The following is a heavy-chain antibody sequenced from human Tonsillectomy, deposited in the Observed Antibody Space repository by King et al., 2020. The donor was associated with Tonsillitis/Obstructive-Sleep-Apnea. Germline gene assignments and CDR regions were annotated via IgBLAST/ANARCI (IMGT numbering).Heavy chain of an antibody. CDR1: GFTFDDYA. CDR2: ISGDGAST. V-gene: IGHV3-43*02. D-gene: IGHD2-2*01. J-gene: IGHJ4*02. CDR3: AKGREGVPPAASGLDD. Sequence: VQLVESGGGVVQPGGSLRLSCAASGFTFDDYAMHWVRQAPGKGLEWVSLISGDGASTYFADSVKGRFTISRDNSKDSLYLQMNSLRTDDTALYYCAKGREGVPPAASGLDDWGQGTLVTVSS.